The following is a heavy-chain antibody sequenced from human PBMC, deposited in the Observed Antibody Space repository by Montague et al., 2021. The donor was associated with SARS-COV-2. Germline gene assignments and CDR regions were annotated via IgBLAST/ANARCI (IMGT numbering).Heavy chain of an antibody. D-gene: IGHD3-22*01. CDR3: ARAIVDVTMMVVVMTGVEHYFDF. J-gene: IGHJ4*02. CDR2: INHSGST. CDR1: GGSFSDYY. Sequence: SETLSLTCAVYGGSFSDYYWSWIRQPPGKGLEWIGEINHSGSTNYNPSLKSRVSISVDTSKNQFSLKLSSVTAADTAVYYCARAIVDVTMMVVVMTGVEHYFDFWGQGTLVTVSS. V-gene: IGHV4-34*01.